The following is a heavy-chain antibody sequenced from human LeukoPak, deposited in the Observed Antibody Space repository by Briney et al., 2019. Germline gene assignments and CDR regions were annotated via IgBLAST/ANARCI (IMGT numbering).Heavy chain of an antibody. CDR1: GYTFTGYY. CDR2: INPNSGGT. V-gene: IGHV1-2*02. CDR3: ATDLDSPAFDI. J-gene: IGHJ3*02. D-gene: IGHD2-2*03. Sequence: ASVKVSCKASGYTFTGYYMHWVRQAPGQGLEWMGWINPNSGGTNYAQKFQGRVTMTEDTSTDTAYMELSSLRSEDTAVYYCATDLDSPAFDIWGQGTMVTVSS.